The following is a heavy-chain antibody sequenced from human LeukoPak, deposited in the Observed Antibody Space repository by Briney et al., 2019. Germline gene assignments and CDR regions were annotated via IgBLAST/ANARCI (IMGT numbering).Heavy chain of an antibody. V-gene: IGHV3-30-3*01. CDR2: ISYDGSNK. D-gene: IGHD3-22*01. Sequence: GRSLRLSCAASGFTFSSYAMHWVRQAPGKGLDWVAVISYDGSNKYYADSVKGRFTISIDNSKNTLYLQMNSLRAEDTAVYYCARYYSSGYYSNYWGQGTLVTVSS. CDR1: GFTFSSYA. CDR3: ARYYSSGYYSNY. J-gene: IGHJ4*02.